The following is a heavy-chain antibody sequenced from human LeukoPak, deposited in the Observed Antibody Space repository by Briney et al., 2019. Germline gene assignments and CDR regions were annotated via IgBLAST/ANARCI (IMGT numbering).Heavy chain of an antibody. J-gene: IGHJ3*02. CDR1: GVSITTYY. CDR3: ARLIFGVVNDAFDI. CDR2: IYTSGNT. Sequence: PSETLSLTCNVSGVSITTYYWSWIRQPPGKGLEWIGYIYTSGNTDYNPSLKSRVTLSADTSKNQFSLGLSSVTAADTAVYYCARLIFGVVNDAFDIWGQGTMVTVSS. D-gene: IGHD3-3*01. V-gene: IGHV4-4*09.